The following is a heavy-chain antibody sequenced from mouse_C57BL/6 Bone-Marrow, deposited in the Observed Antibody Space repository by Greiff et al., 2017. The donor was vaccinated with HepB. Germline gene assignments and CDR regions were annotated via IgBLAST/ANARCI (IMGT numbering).Heavy chain of an antibody. V-gene: IGHV1-63*01. Sequence: VQLQESGAELVRPGTSVKMSCKASGYTFTNYWIGWAKQRPGHGLEWIGDIYPGGGYTNYNEKFKGKATLTADKSSSTAYMQFSSLTSEDSAIYYCARTYDHYAMDYWGQGTSVTVSS. J-gene: IGHJ4*01. CDR3: ARTYDHYAMDY. CDR2: IYPGGGYT. D-gene: IGHD2-10*02. CDR1: GYTFTNYW.